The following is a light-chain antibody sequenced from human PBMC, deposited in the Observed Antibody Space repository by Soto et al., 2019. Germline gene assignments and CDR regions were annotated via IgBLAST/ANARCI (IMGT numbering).Light chain of an antibody. CDR1: TSDIGGYNY. Sequence: QSALTQPASVSGAPGQSITISCTGTTSDIGGYNYVSWYQQHPGKAPKLMIYDVSNRPSGVSDRFSGSKSGNTASLTISGLQAEDEADYYCSPFIDTNTYVVLGGGTKLTVL. J-gene: IGLJ2*01. CDR2: DVS. CDR3: SPFIDTNTYVV. V-gene: IGLV2-14*01.